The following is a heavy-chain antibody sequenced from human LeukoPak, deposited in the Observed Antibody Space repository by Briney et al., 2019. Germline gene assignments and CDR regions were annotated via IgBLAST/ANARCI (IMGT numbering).Heavy chain of an antibody. CDR2: ISSSSSTI. CDR1: GFTFSSYS. Sequence: GGSLRLSCAASGFTFSSYSMNWVRQAPGKGQEWVSYISSSSSTIYYADSVKGRFTISRDNAKNSLYLQMNSLRAEDTAVCYCARDPPGQLYKNKNWFDPWGQGTLVTVSS. CDR3: ARDPPGQLYKNKNWFDP. J-gene: IGHJ5*02. V-gene: IGHV3-48*01. D-gene: IGHD6-6*01.